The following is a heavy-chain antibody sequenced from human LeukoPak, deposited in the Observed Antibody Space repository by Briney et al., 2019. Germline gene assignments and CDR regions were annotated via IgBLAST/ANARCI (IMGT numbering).Heavy chain of an antibody. Sequence: ASVKVSCKASGYTFTGYYMHWVRQAPGQGLEWMGRINPNSGGTNYAQKFQGRVTMTRDTSISTAYMELSRLRSDDTAVYDCARERTIAARKGDWFDPWGQGTLVTVSS. CDR1: GYTFTGYY. CDR3: ARERTIAARKGDWFDP. CDR2: INPNSGGT. V-gene: IGHV1-2*06. D-gene: IGHD6-6*01. J-gene: IGHJ5*02.